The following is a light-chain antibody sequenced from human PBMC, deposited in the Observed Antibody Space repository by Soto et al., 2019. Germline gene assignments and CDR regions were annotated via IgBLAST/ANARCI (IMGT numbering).Light chain of an antibody. CDR3: ATWDDSLNGPV. CDR1: DSNIGSNA. CDR2: SNS. J-gene: IGLJ2*01. V-gene: IGLV1-44*01. Sequence: QSVLTQAPSASGTPGQRVTISCSGGDSNIGSNAVNWYQQLPGTAPKLLIYSNSQRPSGVPDRFPGSKSGTSASLAISGLQSDDEADYYCATWDDSLNGPVFGGGTKLTVL.